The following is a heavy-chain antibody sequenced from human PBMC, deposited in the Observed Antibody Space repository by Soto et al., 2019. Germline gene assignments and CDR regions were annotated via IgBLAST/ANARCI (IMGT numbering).Heavy chain of an antibody. D-gene: IGHD3-3*01. CDR2: IWYDGSNK. Sequence: QVQLVESGGGVVQPGRSLRLSCAASGFTFSSYGMHWVRQAPGKGLEWVAVIWYDGSNKYYADSVKGRFTISRDNSKNPLYLQMNSLSDEDTAVYYCARDGPIFGVQHDGMDVWGQGTTVTVAS. CDR1: GFTFSSYG. J-gene: IGHJ6*02. CDR3: ARDGPIFGVQHDGMDV. V-gene: IGHV3-33*01.